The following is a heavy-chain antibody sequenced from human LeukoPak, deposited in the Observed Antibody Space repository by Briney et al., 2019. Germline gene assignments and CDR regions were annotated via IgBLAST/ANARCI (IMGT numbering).Heavy chain of an antibody. D-gene: IGHD2-15*01. V-gene: IGHV1-3*03. CDR3: AREICSGGSCYPGN. Sequence: GASVKVSCKASGYTFTSYAMHWVRQAPGQRLEWMGWINAGNGNTKYSQEFQGRVTITRDTSASTAYMELSSLRSEDTAVYYCAREICSGGSCYPGNWGQGTLVTVSS. CDR1: GYTFTSYA. CDR2: INAGNGNT. J-gene: IGHJ4*02.